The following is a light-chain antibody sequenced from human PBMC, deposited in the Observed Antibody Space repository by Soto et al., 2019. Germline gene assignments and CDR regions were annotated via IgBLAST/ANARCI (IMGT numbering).Light chain of an antibody. V-gene: IGLV1-44*01. CDR1: SSNIGSST. J-gene: IGLJ1*01. CDR3: AAWDDSLNGFV. CDR2: ANS. Sequence: QSVLTQPPSASGTPGQRVTISCSGSSSNIGSSTVNWYQQLPGTAPKLFMYANSQRPSGVPDRFSGSRSGTSASLAISGLQSEDEADFYCAAWDDSLNGFVFGTGTKVTLL.